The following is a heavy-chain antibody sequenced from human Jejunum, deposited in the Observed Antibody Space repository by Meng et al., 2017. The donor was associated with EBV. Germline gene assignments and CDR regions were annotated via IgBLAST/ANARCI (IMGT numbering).Heavy chain of an antibody. CDR1: GYLFPDFA. V-gene: IGHV1-3*01. D-gene: IGHD1-26*01. CDR3: ARELGGRFNY. Sequence: LVLSGVEWKESGTYVNLSCQSSGYLFPDFALHWLRQAPGRSPEWMTWINPGTGGRQFSHKFQGRVTITSDTSASTVYMELSGLRSEDTAMYYCARELGGRFNYWGQGTLVTVSS. J-gene: IGHJ4*01. CDR2: INPGTGGR.